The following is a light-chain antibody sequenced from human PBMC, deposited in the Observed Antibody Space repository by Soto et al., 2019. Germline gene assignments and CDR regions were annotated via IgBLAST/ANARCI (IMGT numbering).Light chain of an antibody. V-gene: IGKV3-15*01. CDR3: QQYHNWPPQYT. CDR2: GAS. J-gene: IGKJ2*01. CDR1: QSVASN. Sequence: EIVMTQSPASLSVSPGDGATLSCRASQSVASNVAWYQQKPGQGPRLLIHGASTRAAGVPARFSGSGSATDFTLTISSLQSEDFAVYYCQQYHNWPPQYTFGQGTQLQIK.